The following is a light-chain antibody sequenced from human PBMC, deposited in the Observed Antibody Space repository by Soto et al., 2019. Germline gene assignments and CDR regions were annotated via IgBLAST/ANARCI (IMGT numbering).Light chain of an antibody. CDR3: CSYTTTRTLL. V-gene: IGLV2-23*01. CDR1: SGDVGSYNL. Sequence: QSALTQPASVSGSPGQSITISCTGTSGDVGSYNLVSWYQQHPGKAPKLLICEGTKRPSGVSDRFSASKSGNTASLTISGLQAEDEADYYCCSYTTTRTLLFGGGTKLTVL. J-gene: IGLJ2*01. CDR2: EGT.